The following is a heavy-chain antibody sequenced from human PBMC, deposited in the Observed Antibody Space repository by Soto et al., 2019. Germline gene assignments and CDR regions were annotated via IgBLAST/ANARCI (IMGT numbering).Heavy chain of an antibody. CDR1: GGSISSYY. J-gene: IGHJ6*03. V-gene: IGHV4-59*01. D-gene: IGHD3-10*01. CDR3: ARDMVRGARGYYYYYMDV. Sequence: QVQLQESGPGLVKPSETLSLTCTVSGGSISSYYWSWIRQPPGKGLEWIGYIYYSGSTNYNPSLKSRVTISVDKSKNQFSLKLSSVTAADTAVYYCARDMVRGARGYYYYYMDVWGKGTTVTVSS. CDR2: IYYSGST.